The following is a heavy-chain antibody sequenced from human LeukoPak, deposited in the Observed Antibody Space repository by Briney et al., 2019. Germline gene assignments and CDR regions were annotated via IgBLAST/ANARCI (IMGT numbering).Heavy chain of an antibody. CDR1: GFTFSSYE. V-gene: IGHV3-48*03. CDR3: AREGYYDSSGFDY. Sequence: GGSLRLSCAASGFTFSSYEMNWVRQAPGKGLEWVSYISSSGSTIYYADSVKGRFTISRDNAKNSLYLQMNSLRVEDTAVYYCAREGYYDSSGFDYWGQGTLVTVSS. CDR2: ISSSGSTI. J-gene: IGHJ4*02. D-gene: IGHD3-22*01.